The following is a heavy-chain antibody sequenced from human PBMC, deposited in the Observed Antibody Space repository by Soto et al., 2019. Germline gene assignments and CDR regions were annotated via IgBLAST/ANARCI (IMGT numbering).Heavy chain of an antibody. J-gene: IGHJ4*02. D-gene: IGHD4-17*01. V-gene: IGHV4-30-4*01. Sequence: SETLSLTCTVSGGSISSGDYYWSWIRQPPGKGLEWIGYIYYSGSTYYNPSLKSRVTISVDTSKNQFSLKLSSVTAADTAVYYCAREVDRLRYIDYWGQGTLVTVSS. CDR1: GGSISSGDYY. CDR2: IYYSGST. CDR3: AREVDRLRYIDY.